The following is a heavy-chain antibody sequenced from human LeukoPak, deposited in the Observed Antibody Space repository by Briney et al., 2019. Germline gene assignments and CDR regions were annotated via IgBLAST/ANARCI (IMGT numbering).Heavy chain of an antibody. D-gene: IGHD2-8*01. V-gene: IGHV3-66*01. J-gene: IGHJ4*02. CDR1: GLTVSGNC. CDR2: IFTDDTT. Sequence: GGPLRLSCAASGLTVSGNCMNWVRQAPGKGLEWVSAIFTDDTTYYGDSVKGRFTISRDNSKNTLYLQMNSLRVEDTAVYYCARDAPNDAEAFLDYWGQGTLVSVSS. CDR3: ARDAPNDAEAFLDY.